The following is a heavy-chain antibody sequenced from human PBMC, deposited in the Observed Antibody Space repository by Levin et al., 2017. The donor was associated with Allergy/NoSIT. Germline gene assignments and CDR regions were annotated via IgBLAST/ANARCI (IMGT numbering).Heavy chain of an antibody. CDR3: ARGSVPAANFVSWFDP. CDR2: INHSGST. J-gene: IGHJ5*02. CDR1: GGSFSGYY. D-gene: IGHD2-2*01. Sequence: SETLSLTCAVYGGSFSGYYWSWIRQPPGKGLEWIGEINHSGSTNYNPSLKSRVTISVDTSKNQFSLKLSSVTAADTAVYYCARGSVPAANFVSWFDPWGQGTLVTVSS. V-gene: IGHV4-34*01.